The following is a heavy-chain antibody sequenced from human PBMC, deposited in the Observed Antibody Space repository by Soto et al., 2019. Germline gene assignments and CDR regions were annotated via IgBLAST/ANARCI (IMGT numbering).Heavy chain of an antibody. CDR2: IIPIFNTA. D-gene: IGHD2-2*01. V-gene: IGHV1-69*06. J-gene: IGHJ6*02. CDR3: ARRLVVPAGIRYCYYGMDV. Sequence: ASVKVSCKASGGTFSNYAISWVRQAPGQGLEWMGGIIPIFNTANYAQKFQGRVTITADKSTSTAYMELSSLRSEDTAVYYCARRLVVPAGIRYCYYGMDVFRRGTTVTFSS. CDR1: GGTFSNYA.